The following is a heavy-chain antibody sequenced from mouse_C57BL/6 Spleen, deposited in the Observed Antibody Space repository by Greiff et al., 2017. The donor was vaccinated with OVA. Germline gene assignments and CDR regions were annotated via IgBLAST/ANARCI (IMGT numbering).Heavy chain of an antibody. CDR3: ARDPNWDDYAMDY. Sequence: QVQLQQPGAELVMPGASVKLSCKASGYTFTSYWMHWVKQRPGQGLEWIGEIDPSDSYTNYNQKFKGKSTLTVDKSSSTAYMQLSSLTSEDSAVYYCARDPNWDDYAMDYWGQGTSVTVSS. CDR2: IDPSDSYT. V-gene: IGHV1-69*01. D-gene: IGHD4-1*01. CDR1: GYTFTSYW. J-gene: IGHJ4*01.